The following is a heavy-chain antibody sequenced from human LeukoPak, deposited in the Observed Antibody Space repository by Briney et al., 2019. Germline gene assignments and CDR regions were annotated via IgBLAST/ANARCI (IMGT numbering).Heavy chain of an antibody. Sequence: GASMKVSCKASGGTFSSYAISWVRQAPGQGLEWMGGIIPIFGTANYAQKFQGRVTITADESTSTAYMELSSLRSEDTAVYYCAGGGKVVRGVYFDYWGQGTLVTVSS. CDR1: GGTFSSYA. CDR2: IIPIFGTA. J-gene: IGHJ4*02. D-gene: IGHD3-10*01. CDR3: AGGGKVVRGVYFDY. V-gene: IGHV1-69*13.